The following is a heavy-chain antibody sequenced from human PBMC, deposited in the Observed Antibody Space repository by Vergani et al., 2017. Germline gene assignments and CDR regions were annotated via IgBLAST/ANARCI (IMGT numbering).Heavy chain of an antibody. CDR1: GGSISSGSYY. Sequence: QVQLQESGPGLVKPSQTLSLTCTVSGGSISSGSYYWSWIRQPAGKGLEWIGRIYTSGSTNYNPSLKSRVTISVDTSKNQFSLKLSSVTAADTAVYYCARDSVQSSAGLQSGSTSYEDHYYYYGMDVWGQGTTVTVSS. J-gene: IGHJ6*02. CDR2: IYTSGST. CDR3: ARDSVQSSAGLQSGSTSYEDHYYYYGMDV. D-gene: IGHD2-2*01. V-gene: IGHV4-61*02.